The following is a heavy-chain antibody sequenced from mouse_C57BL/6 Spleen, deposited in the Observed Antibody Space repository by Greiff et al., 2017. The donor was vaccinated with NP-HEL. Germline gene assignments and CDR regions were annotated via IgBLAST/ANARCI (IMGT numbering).Heavy chain of an antibody. Sequence: VQLQQSGTVLARPGASVKMSCKTSGYTFTSYWMHWVKQRPGQGLEWIGAIYPGNSDTSYNQKFKGKAKLTAVTSASTAYMELSSLTNEDSAVYYCTREGYYYYGSSYWYFDVWGTGTTVTVSS. J-gene: IGHJ1*03. CDR2: IYPGNSDT. D-gene: IGHD1-1*01. V-gene: IGHV1-5*01. CDR1: GYTFTSYW. CDR3: TREGYYYYGSSYWYFDV.